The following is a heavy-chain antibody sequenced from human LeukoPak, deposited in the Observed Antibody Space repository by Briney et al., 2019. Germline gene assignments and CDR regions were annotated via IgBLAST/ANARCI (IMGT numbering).Heavy chain of an antibody. CDR1: GGSISSSSYY. Sequence: SETLSLTCTVSGGSISSSSYYWGWIRQPPGKGLEWIGSIYYSGSTYYNPSLKSRVTMSIDTSKNQFSLKLNSVTAADTAVYYCARGVAPYSRTIFGVVQYYYYYYMDVWGKGTTVTVSS. V-gene: IGHV4-39*07. J-gene: IGHJ6*03. D-gene: IGHD3-3*01. CDR2: IYYSGST. CDR3: ARGVAPYSRTIFGVVQYYYYYYMDV.